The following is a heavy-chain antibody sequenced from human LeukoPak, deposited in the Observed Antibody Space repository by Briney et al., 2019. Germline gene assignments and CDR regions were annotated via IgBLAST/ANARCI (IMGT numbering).Heavy chain of an antibody. CDR3: ARTGPSDYDILGKYYFDY. Sequence: GGSLRLSCAASGFTFSDYYMSWIRQAPGKGLEWVSYISSSGSTIYYADSVKGRFTISRDNAKNSLYLQMNSLRAEDTAVYYCARTGPSDYDILGKYYFDYWGQGTLVTVSS. CDR2: ISSSGSTI. CDR1: GFTFSDYY. V-gene: IGHV3-11*01. D-gene: IGHD3-9*01. J-gene: IGHJ4*02.